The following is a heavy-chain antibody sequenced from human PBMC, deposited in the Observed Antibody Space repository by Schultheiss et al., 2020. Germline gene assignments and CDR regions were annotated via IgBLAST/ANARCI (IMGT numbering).Heavy chain of an antibody. CDR1: GGSISSSNW. CDR2: INHSGST. J-gene: IGHJ6*02. Sequence: SETLSLTCAVSGGSISSSNWWSWIRQPPGKGLEWIGEINHSGSTNYNPSLKSRVTISVDTSKNQFSLKLSSVTAADTAVYYCATDRYYYGMDVWGQGTTVTVSS. CDR3: ATDRYYYGMDV. V-gene: IGHV4-4*02.